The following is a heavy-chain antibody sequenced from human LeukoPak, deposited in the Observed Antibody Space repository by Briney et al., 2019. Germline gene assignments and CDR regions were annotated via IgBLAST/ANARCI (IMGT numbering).Heavy chain of an antibody. J-gene: IGHJ4*02. D-gene: IGHD5-18*01. CDR2: ITGGGGT. CDR1: GFTFSNYA. V-gene: IGHV3-23*01. CDR3: AKVIALDTSMGIFDY. Sequence: GGSLRLSCAASGFTFSNYAMSWVRQAPGKGLEWVSAITGGGGTYYPDSVKGRFSISRDNSKNTLYLRMNSLRAEDTAVYYCAKVIALDTSMGIFDYWGQGTLVTVSS.